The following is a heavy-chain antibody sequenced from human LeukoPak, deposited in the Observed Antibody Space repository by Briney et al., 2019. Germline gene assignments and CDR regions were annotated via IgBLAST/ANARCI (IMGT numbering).Heavy chain of an antibody. Sequence: PSETLSLTCTVSGASISRYYWSWIRQPPGKGLEWIGYIYYSGSTNYNPSLKSRVTISVDTSKNQFSLKLSSVTAADTAVYYCARYRGTFDYWGQGTLVTVSS. CDR1: GASISRYY. V-gene: IGHV4-59*01. CDR2: IYYSGST. D-gene: IGHD1-1*01. J-gene: IGHJ4*02. CDR3: ARYRGTFDY.